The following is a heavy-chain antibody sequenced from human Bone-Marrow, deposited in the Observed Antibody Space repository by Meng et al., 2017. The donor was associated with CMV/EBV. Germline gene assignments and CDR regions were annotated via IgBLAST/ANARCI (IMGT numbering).Heavy chain of an antibody. CDR1: GFTFSSYA. CDR2: ISGSGGST. Sequence: GGSLRLSCAASGFTFSSYAMSWVRQAPGKGLEWVSAISGSGGSTYYEDSVKGRFTISRDNSKNTLYLQMNSLRAEDTAVYYCAKGRFAVVPAAINYWGQGTLVTVSS. J-gene: IGHJ4*02. D-gene: IGHD2-2*02. CDR3: AKGRFAVVPAAINY. V-gene: IGHV3-23*01.